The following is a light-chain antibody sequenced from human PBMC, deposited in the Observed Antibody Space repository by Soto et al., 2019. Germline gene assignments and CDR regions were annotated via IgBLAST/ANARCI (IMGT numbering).Light chain of an antibody. J-gene: IGKJ5*01. CDR3: QQYKNWPPIS. Sequence: ETVMTHSPATLSVSPGERATLSCRASQSVGSDLAWYQQKPGQAPRLLIYGASTRATGIPARFSGSASGTEFTLTITGLQSEDFAVYYCQQYKNWPPISFGQGTRLEI. CDR2: GAS. V-gene: IGKV3-15*01. CDR1: QSVGSD.